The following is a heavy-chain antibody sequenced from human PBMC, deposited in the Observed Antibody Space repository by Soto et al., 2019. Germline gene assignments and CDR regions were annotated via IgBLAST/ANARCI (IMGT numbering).Heavy chain of an antibody. V-gene: IGHV3-30*03. CDR2: ISYDGSNK. J-gene: IGHJ4*02. D-gene: IGHD2-15*01. CDR1: GFTFSSYG. CDR3: AAEVVVVADEAG. Sequence: QVQLVESGGGVVQPGRSLRLSCAASGFTFSSYGMHWVRQAPGKGLEWVAVISYDGSNKYYADSVKGRFTISRDNSKNTLYLQMNSLRAEDTAGYYCAAEVVVVADEAGWGQGTLVTVSS.